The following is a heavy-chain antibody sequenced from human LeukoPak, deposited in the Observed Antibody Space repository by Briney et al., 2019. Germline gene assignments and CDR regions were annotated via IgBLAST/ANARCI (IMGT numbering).Heavy chain of an antibody. CDR1: GYSFTNYW. CDR2: IYPADSDT. J-gene: IGHJ4*02. D-gene: IGHD5-24*01. CDR3: ATSGGGDGYNSLDY. V-gene: IGHV5-51*01. Sequence: GESLKISCKDSGYSFTNYWIGWVRLMPGKGLEWMGIIYPADSDTKYSPSFQGQVTISAATSISTAYLQWSSLKASDSAMYYCATSGGGDGYNSLDYWGQGTLVTVSS.